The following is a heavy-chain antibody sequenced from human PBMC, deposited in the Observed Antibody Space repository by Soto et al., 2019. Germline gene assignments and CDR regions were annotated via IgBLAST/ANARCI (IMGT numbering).Heavy chain of an antibody. CDR1: GYTFTSYG. Sequence: ASVKVSCKASGYTFTSYGISWVRQAPGQGLERMGWISAYNGNTNYAQKLQGRVTMTTDTSTSTAYMELRSLRSDDTAVYYCARDVGVLWFGELSGPYYFDYWGQGTLVTVSS. V-gene: IGHV1-18*01. D-gene: IGHD3-10*01. J-gene: IGHJ4*02. CDR3: ARDVGVLWFGELSGPYYFDY. CDR2: ISAYNGNT.